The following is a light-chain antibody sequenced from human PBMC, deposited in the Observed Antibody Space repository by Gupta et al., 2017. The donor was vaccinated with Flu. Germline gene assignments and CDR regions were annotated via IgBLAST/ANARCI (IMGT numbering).Light chain of an antibody. CDR1: SSNIGTYT. J-gene: IGLJ3*02. V-gene: IGLV1-44*01. Sequence: QPPSASGTPGQSVTISCSGSSSNIGTYTVNWYQHVPGAAPKLVIYNSSQRPSGVPDRFSGSRSGTSASLAISGLQTEDEADYYCAAWDDSLNGVLFGGGTKLTVL. CDR2: NSS. CDR3: AAWDDSLNGVL.